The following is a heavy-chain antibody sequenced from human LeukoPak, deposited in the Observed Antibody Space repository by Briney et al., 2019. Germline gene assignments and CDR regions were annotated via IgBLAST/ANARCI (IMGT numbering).Heavy chain of an antibody. V-gene: IGHV3-20*04. D-gene: IGHD1-26*01. J-gene: IGHJ3*02. Sequence: GGSLRLSCAASGFIIDDYGMTWVRQAPGKGLEWVSGINWNGGSTSYADSVKGRFTISRDNAKNSLYLQMNSLRAEETALYYCARGRSYSGSYFDASDIWGQGTMVTVSS. CDR3: ARGRSYSGSYFDASDI. CDR2: INWNGGST. CDR1: GFIIDDYG.